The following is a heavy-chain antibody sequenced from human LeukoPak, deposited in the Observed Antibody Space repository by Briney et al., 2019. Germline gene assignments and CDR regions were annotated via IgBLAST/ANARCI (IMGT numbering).Heavy chain of an antibody. Sequence: ASVKVSCKASGYTFTXXXXNWVRQAPGQXLXXXXXXXXXTXNPTYAQGFTGRFVFSLDTSVSTAYLQISSLKAEDTAVYYCAREGRGSSWYRAYYYYYGMDVWGQGTTVTVSS. CDR3: AREGRGSSWYRAYYYYYGMDV. V-gene: IGHV7-4-1*02. D-gene: IGHD6-13*01. J-gene: IGHJ6*02. CDR2: XXXXTXNP. CDR1: GYTFTXXX.